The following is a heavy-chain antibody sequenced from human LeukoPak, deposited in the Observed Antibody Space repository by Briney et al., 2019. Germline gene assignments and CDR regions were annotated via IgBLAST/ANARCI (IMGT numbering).Heavy chain of an antibody. CDR2: ISGSGGST. J-gene: IGHJ3*02. Sequence: GGSLRLSCAASGFTFSSYAMSWVRQAPGKGLEWVSAISGSGGSTYYADSVKGRFTTSRDNAKNSLYLQMNSLRAEDTAVYYCARVSIAARRGAFDIWGQGTMVTVSS. CDR3: ARVSIAARRGAFDI. D-gene: IGHD6-6*01. CDR1: GFTFSSYA. V-gene: IGHV3-23*01.